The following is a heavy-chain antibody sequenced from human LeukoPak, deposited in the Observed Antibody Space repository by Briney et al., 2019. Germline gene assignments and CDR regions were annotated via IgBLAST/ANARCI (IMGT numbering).Heavy chain of an antibody. CDR2: ISWNSGRI. V-gene: IGHV3-9*01. CDR3: ARDLMMEGRYFYHYMDV. Sequence: GRSLRLSCAASGFSFDDYAMHWVRQAPGKGLEWVAGISWNSGRIGYADSVKGRFTISRDNAKNSLYLQMNSLRKEDTALYYCARDLMMEGRYFYHYMDVWGKGTTVTVSS. CDR1: GFSFDDYA. D-gene: IGHD2-8*01. J-gene: IGHJ6*03.